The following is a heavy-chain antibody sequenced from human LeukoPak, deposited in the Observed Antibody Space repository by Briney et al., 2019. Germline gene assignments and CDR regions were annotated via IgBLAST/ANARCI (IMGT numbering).Heavy chain of an antibody. CDR1: GFTFGDYS. CDR2: IRSKASGETT. V-gene: IGHV3-49*04. D-gene: IGHD1-26*01. J-gene: IGHJ6*03. Sequence: PGGSLRLSCTGSGFTFGDYSMTCVRQAPGKGLEWVGFIRSKASGETTEYAASVKGRFTISRDDSKNVAYLQMNSLKTEDTAVYYCTRDGSYYYYYYMDVWGTGTTVTVSS. CDR3: TRDGSYYYYYYMDV.